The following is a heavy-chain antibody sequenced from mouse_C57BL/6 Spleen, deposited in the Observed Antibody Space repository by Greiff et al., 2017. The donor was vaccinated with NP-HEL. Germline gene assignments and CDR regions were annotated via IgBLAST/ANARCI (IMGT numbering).Heavy chain of an antibody. J-gene: IGHJ2*01. CDR2: IHPNSGST. CDR1: GYTFTSYW. D-gene: IGHD1-1*01. Sequence: QVQLQQPGAELVKPGASVKLSCKASGYTFTSYWMHWVKQRPGQGLEWIGMIHPNSGSTNYNEKFKSKATLTVDKSSRTAYMQLSSLTSEDSAVYYCARSPSSSQYYFDYWGQGTTLTVSS. V-gene: IGHV1-64*01. CDR3: ARSPSSSQYYFDY.